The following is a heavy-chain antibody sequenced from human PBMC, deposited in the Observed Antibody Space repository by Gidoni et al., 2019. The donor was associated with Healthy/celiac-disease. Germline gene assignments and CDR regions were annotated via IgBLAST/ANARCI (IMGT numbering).Heavy chain of an antibody. D-gene: IGHD7-27*01. J-gene: IGHJ4*02. CDR1: GFTFSSYR. CDR3: ASLGEYYFDY. Sequence: EVQLVESGGGLVQPGGYLSLSCAASGFTFSSYRLNWLRQAPGKGREWVSSISSSSSYIYYADSVKGRFTISRDNAKNSLYLQMNSRRAEDTAVYYGASLGEYYFDYWGQGTLVTVSS. V-gene: IGHV3-21*01. CDR2: ISSSSSYI.